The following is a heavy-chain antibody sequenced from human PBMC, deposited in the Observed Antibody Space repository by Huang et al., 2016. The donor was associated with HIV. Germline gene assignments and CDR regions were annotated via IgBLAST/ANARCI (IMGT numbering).Heavy chain of an antibody. J-gene: IGHJ4*02. Sequence: QVQLQESGPGLVKPSETLSLNCTVSGGSISTGSYSWGWIRQTPGKGLEWIAIIYYSGSTNYNPALKSRGTISVDTSQNQFSLKLSSVTAADTARYYCARRLGNYFFDYWGQGTLVTVSS. CDR3: ARRLGNYFFDY. CDR1: GGSISTGSYS. D-gene: IGHD7-27*01. V-gene: IGHV4-39*01. CDR2: IYYSGST.